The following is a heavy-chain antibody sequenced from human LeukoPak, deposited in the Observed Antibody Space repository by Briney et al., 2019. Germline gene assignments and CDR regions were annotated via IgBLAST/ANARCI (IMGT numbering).Heavy chain of an antibody. CDR2: IIPIFGTA. Sequence: SVKVSCKASGGTFSSYAISWVRQGPGQGLEWVGGIIPIFGTANYAQKFQGRVTITADESTSTAYMELSSLRSEDTAVYYCARNREYCSGGSCYHWFDPWGQGTLVTVSS. D-gene: IGHD2-15*01. CDR1: GGTFSSYA. V-gene: IGHV1-69*13. CDR3: ARNREYCSGGSCYHWFDP. J-gene: IGHJ5*02.